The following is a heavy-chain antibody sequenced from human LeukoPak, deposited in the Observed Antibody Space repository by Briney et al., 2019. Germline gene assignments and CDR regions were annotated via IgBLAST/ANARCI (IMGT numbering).Heavy chain of an antibody. CDR2: INPNSGGT. J-gene: IGHJ4*02. CDR3: ARVPSWPLVKYFDY. Sequence: ASVKVSCKASGYTFTGYYMHWVRQAPGQGREWMGRINPNSGGTNYAQKFQGRVTMTRDTSISTAYMELSRLRSDDTAVYYCARVPSWPLVKYFDYWGQGTLVTVSS. D-gene: IGHD1-26*01. V-gene: IGHV1-2*06. CDR1: GYTFTGYY.